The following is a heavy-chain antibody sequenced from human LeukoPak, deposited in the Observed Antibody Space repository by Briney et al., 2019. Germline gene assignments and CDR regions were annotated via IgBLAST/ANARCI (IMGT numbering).Heavy chain of an antibody. D-gene: IGHD5-18*01. CDR1: GGSISSSSYY. CDR2: IYYSGST. Sequence: SETLSLTCTVSGGSISSSSYYWGWIRQPPGKGLEWIGSIYYSGSTYYNPSLKSRVTISVDTSKNQFSLKLSSVTAADTAVYYCARVRGYSYVLQHWGQGTLVTVSS. J-gene: IGHJ1*01. V-gene: IGHV4-39*07. CDR3: ARVRGYSYVLQH.